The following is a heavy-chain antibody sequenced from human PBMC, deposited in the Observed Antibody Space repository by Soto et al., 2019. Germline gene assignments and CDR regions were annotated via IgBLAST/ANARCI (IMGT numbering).Heavy chain of an antibody. Sequence: QVQLVESGGGVVQPGRSLRLSCAASGFTFSSYAMHWVRQAPGKGLEWVAVISYDGSNKYYADSVKGRFTTSRDNSKNTLYLQMNSLRAEDTAVYYCARGYEWSPDYWGQGTLVTVSS. CDR3: ARGYEWSPDY. J-gene: IGHJ4*02. CDR2: ISYDGSNK. D-gene: IGHD3-3*01. CDR1: GFTFSSYA. V-gene: IGHV3-30-3*01.